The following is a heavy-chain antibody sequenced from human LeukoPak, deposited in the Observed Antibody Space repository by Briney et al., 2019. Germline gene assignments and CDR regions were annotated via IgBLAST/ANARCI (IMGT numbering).Heavy chain of an antibody. CDR2: TYYRSKWYN. Sequence: SQTLSLTRAISGDSVSSNSAAWNWIRQSPSRGLEWLGSTYYRSKWYNDYAVSLKSLITINPDTSKNQFSLQLNSVTPEDTAVYYCALMVQGVVRYWGQGTLVTVSS. V-gene: IGHV6-1*01. D-gene: IGHD3-10*01. J-gene: IGHJ4*02. CDR3: ALMVQGVVRY. CDR1: GDSVSSNSAA.